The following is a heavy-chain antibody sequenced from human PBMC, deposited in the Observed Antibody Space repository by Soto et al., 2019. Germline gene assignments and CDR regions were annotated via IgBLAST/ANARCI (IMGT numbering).Heavy chain of an antibody. V-gene: IGHV4-59*01. CDR2: IYYSGST. Sequence: SETLSLTCTVSGGSISSYYWSWIRQPPGKGLEWIGYIYYSGSTNYNPSLKSRITISLDTSKNQFSLELSSVTAADTAVYFCATLAVADRVLAKKPRQLDYWGQGTLLTV. J-gene: IGHJ4*02. CDR1: GGSISSYY. CDR3: ATLAVADRVLAKKPRQLDY. D-gene: IGHD6-19*01.